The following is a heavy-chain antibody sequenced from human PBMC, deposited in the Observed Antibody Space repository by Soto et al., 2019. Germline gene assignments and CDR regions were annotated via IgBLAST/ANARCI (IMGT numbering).Heavy chain of an antibody. J-gene: IGHJ4*02. V-gene: IGHV3-23*01. D-gene: IGHD6-6*01. CDR3: AKGSSSSRPYYFDH. Sequence: PGGSLRLSCAASRVTFSNYAMSWVSKAPGEGLEWVSAISGSGVGTYYADSVKGRFTISRDNSKNTLSLQMNSLRAEDTAVYYCAKGSSSSRPYYFDHWAQGTLVTVSS. CDR1: RVTFSNYA. CDR2: ISGSGVGT.